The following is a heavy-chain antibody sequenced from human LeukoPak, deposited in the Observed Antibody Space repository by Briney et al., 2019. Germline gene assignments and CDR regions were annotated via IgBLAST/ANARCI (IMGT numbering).Heavy chain of an antibody. J-gene: IGHJ4*02. Sequence: PGGSLRLSCTASGFTFGDYAMSWVRQAPGKGLEWVGFIRSKAYGGATEYAASVKGRFTISRDDSKSIAYLQMNSLKTEDTAVYYCTSRRGYSYGYYSDYWGQGTLVTVSS. CDR1: GFTFGDYA. V-gene: IGHV3-49*04. D-gene: IGHD5-18*01. CDR3: TSRRGYSYGYYSDY. CDR2: IRSKAYGGAT.